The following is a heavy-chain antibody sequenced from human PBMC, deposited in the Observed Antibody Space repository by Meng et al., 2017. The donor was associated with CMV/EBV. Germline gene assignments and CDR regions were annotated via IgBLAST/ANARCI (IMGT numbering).Heavy chain of an antibody. Sequence: GEPLKISCAASGFTFSDYYMSWIRQAPGRGLEWVSYISNSGNTIYYADSVKGRFTISRDNAKNSLYLQMNSLRAEDAAVYYCARDQKGLRLKWAYYYGMDVWGQGTTVTVSS. CDR2: ISNSGNTI. J-gene: IGHJ6*02. D-gene: IGHD3-16*01. CDR3: ARDQKGLRLKWAYYYGMDV. CDR1: GFTFSDYY. V-gene: IGHV3-11*01.